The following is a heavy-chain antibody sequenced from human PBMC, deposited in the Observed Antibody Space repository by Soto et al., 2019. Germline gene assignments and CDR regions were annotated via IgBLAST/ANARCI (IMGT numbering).Heavy chain of an antibody. Sequence: QVQLVQSGAEVKKPGASVKVSCKPSGDTFTNFDLNWVRQAAGKGLEWLGWLRANSGDRGHAQKFRGRVSLTSDSSMSTAYIELSSLRADDAAVYYCARYIHGQGFKVCGKGTLVIVSA. D-gene: IGHD2-15*01. V-gene: IGHV1-8*01. CDR2: LRANSGDR. J-gene: IGHJ4*02. CDR3: ARYIHGQGFKV. CDR1: GDTFTNFD.